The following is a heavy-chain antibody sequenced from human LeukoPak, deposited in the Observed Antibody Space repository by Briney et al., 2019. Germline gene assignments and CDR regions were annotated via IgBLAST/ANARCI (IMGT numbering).Heavy chain of an antibody. J-gene: IGHJ6*03. V-gene: IGHV3-21*01. CDR2: ISSSSSYI. CDR3: ARDVYAFEGYYMDV. CDR1: GFTFSSYS. Sequence: GGSLRLSCAASGFTFSSYSMNWVRRAPGKGLEWVSSISSSSSYIYYADSVKDRFTISRDNAKNSLYLQMNSLRAEDTAVYYCARDVYAFEGYYMDVWGKGTTVTVSS. D-gene: IGHD3-16*01.